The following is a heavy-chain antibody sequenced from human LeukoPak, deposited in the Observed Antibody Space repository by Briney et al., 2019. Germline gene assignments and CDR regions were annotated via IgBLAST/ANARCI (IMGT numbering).Heavy chain of an antibody. CDR1: GFTCSSYE. J-gene: IGHJ4*02. D-gene: IGHD6-6*01. CDR2: ISSSGSTI. Sequence: GGSLRLSCAASGFTCSSYEMNWVRQAPGKGLEWVSYISSSGSTIYYADSVKGRFTISRDNAKNSLYLQMNSLRAEDTAVYYCASSYSSSSYFDYWGQGTLVTVSS. CDR3: ASSYSSSSYFDY. V-gene: IGHV3-48*03.